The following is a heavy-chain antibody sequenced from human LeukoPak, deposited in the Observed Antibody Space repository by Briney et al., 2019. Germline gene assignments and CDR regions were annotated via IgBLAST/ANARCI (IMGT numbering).Heavy chain of an antibody. J-gene: IGHJ4*02. Sequence: HAGGSLRLSCAASGFTFSSYAMSWVRQAPGKGLEWVSAISGSGGSTYYADSVKGRFTISRDNSKNTLYLQMNSLRAEDTAVYYCAKDSELLWLGELSPFDYWGQGTLVTVSS. V-gene: IGHV3-23*01. D-gene: IGHD3-10*01. CDR2: ISGSGGST. CDR1: GFTFSSYA. CDR3: AKDSELLWLGELSPFDY.